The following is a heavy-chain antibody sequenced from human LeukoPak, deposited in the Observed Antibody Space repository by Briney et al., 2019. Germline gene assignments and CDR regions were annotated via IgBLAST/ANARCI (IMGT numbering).Heavy chain of an antibody. CDR1: GGSISSGGYY. CDR2: IYYSGST. CDR3: ARVIAVAGSFDY. D-gene: IGHD6-19*01. J-gene: IGHJ4*02. Sequence: SQTLSLTCTVSGGSISSGGYYWSWIRQHPGKGLEWIGYIYYSGSTNYNPSLKSRVTISVDTSKNQFSLKLSSVTAADTAVYYCARVIAVAGSFDYWGQGTLVTVSS. V-gene: IGHV4-31*03.